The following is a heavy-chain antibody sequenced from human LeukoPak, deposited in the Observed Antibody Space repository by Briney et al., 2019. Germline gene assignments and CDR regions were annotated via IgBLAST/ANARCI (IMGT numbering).Heavy chain of an antibody. CDR3: ARTGDTAMVTAYYYYYMDV. J-gene: IGHJ6*03. V-gene: IGHV1-69*06. D-gene: IGHD5-18*01. CDR1: GGTFSSYA. CDR2: IIPIFGTA. Sequence: SVKVSCKASGGTFSSYAISWVRQAPGQGLEWMGGIIPIFGTANYAQKFQGRVTITADKSTSTAYMELSSLRSEDTAVYYCARTGDTAMVTAYYYYYMDVWGKGTTVTVSS.